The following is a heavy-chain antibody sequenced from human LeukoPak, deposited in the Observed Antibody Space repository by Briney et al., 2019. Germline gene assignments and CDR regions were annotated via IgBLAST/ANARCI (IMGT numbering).Heavy chain of an antibody. CDR2: ISSSSSYI. Sequence: GGSLRLSCAASGFTFSSYSMNWVRQAPGKGLEWVSSISSSSSYIYYADSVKGRFTISRDNARNSPYLQMNSLRVEDTAVYYCARDRGTDDYGDYGPDDALDIWGQGTMVTVSS. D-gene: IGHD4-17*01. CDR3: ARDRGTDDYGDYGPDDALDI. V-gene: IGHV3-21*01. J-gene: IGHJ3*02. CDR1: GFTFSSYS.